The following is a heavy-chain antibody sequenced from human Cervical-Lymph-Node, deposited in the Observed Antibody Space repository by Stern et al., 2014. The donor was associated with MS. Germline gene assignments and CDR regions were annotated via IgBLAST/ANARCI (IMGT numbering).Heavy chain of an antibody. CDR3: AHTLSGSYGDYYYYYGMDV. D-gene: IGHD4-17*01. CDR2: IYWDDDK. CDR1: GFSLSTSGVG. V-gene: IGHV2-5*02. J-gene: IGHJ6*02. Sequence: QITLKESGPTLVKPTQTLTLTCTFSGFSLSTSGVGVGWIRQPPGKALEXLALIYWDDDKRYSPSLKSRLTITKDTSKNQVVLTMTNMDPVDTATYYCAHTLSGSYGDYYYYYGMDVWGQGTTVTVSS.